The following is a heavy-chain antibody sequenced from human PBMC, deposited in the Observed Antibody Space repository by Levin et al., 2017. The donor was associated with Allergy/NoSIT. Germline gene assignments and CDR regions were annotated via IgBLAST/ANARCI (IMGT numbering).Heavy chain of an antibody. V-gene: IGHV4-39*01. CDR3: AANPGGYSSGWPHDY. D-gene: IGHD6-19*01. Sequence: SQTLSLTCTVSGGSISSSSYYWGWIRQPPGKGLEWIGSIYYSGSTYYNPSLKSRVTISVDTSKNQFSLKLSSVTAADTAVYYCAANPGGYSSGWPHDYWGQGTLVTVSS. CDR2: IYYSGST. CDR1: GGSISSSSYY. J-gene: IGHJ4*02.